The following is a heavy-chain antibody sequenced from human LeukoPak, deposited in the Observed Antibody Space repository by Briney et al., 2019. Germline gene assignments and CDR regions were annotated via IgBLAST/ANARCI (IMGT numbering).Heavy chain of an antibody. V-gene: IGHV4-39*01. CDR1: GGSISSGSYY. CDR2: IYYSGST. CDR3: ARHRDIMGKWEPSYYFDY. J-gene: IGHJ4*02. Sequence: PSQTLSLTCTVSGGSISSGSYYWGWIRQPPGKGLEWIGSIYYSGSTYYNPSLKSRVTISVDTSKNQFSLKLSSVTAADTAVYYCARHRDIMGKWEPSYYFDYWGQGTLVTVSS. D-gene: IGHD1-26*01.